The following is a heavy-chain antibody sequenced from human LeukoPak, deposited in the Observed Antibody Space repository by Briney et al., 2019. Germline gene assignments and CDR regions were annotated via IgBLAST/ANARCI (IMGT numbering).Heavy chain of an antibody. D-gene: IGHD1-26*01. CDR1: GFTFNNAW. Sequence: GGSLRLSCAASGFTFNNAWMSWVRQAPGKGLEWDGLIKSKSDGGTTDYAAPVKGRFTISRDDSKNTLYLQMNSLKTEDTAPYYCSTYKSGSFYYWGQGTLVTVSS. V-gene: IGHV3-15*01. J-gene: IGHJ4*02. CDR3: STYKSGSFYY. CDR2: IKSKSDGGTT.